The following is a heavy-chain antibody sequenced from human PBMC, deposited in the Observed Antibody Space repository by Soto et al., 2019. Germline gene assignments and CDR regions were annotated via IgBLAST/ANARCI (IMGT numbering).Heavy chain of an antibody. D-gene: IGHD4-17*01. CDR2: ISGNDVTT. J-gene: IGHJ6*02. Sequence: GGSLRLSCAASGFSFNSYAMSWVRQAPGKGLEWVSAISGNDVTTYYADSVKGRFTISRDNSKKTVYLQMNSLRAEDTAVYYCANRETTVSSVGFWGRGTTVTVSS. CDR1: GFSFNSYA. V-gene: IGHV3-23*01. CDR3: ANRETTVSSVGF.